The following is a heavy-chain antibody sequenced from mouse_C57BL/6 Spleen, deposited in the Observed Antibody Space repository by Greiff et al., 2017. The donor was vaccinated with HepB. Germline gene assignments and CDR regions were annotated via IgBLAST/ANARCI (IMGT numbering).Heavy chain of an antibody. CDR2: IYPGDGDT. CDR3: AKFYDYDKGAWFAY. J-gene: IGHJ3*01. D-gene: IGHD2-4*01. V-gene: IGHV1-80*01. Sequence: VQLQESGAELVKPGASVKISCKASGYAFSSYWMNWVKQRPGKGLEWIGQIYPGDGDTNYNGKFKGKATLTADKSSSTAYMQLSSLTSEDSAVYFCAKFYDYDKGAWFAYWGQGTLVTVSA. CDR1: GYAFSSYW.